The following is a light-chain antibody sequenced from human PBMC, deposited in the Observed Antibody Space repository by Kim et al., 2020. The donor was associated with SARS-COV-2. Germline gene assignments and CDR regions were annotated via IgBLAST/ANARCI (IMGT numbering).Light chain of an antibody. CDR3: CSYAGTYTHVV. J-gene: IGLJ2*01. V-gene: IGLV2-11*01. CDR1: SSDVGGYNY. Sequence: QSSTISCTGTSSDVGGYNYVSWYQQHPGKAPKLMIYDVSKRPSGVPDRFSGSKSGNTASLTISGLQAEDETDYYCCSYAGTYTHVVFGGGTQLTVL. CDR2: DVS.